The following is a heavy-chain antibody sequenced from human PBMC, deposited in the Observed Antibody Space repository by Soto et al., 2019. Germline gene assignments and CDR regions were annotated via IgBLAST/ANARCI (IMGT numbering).Heavy chain of an antibody. CDR3: AKDLEDCSGGTCYSSFDAFDI. Sequence: GGSLRLSCAASGFTFSSYGMHWVRQAPGKGLEWVAVISYDGSNKYYADSVKGRFTISRDNSKNTLYLQMNSLRAEDTAVYYCAKDLEDCSGGTCYSSFDAFDIWGQGTMVTVSS. J-gene: IGHJ3*02. D-gene: IGHD2-15*01. CDR1: GFTFSSYG. CDR2: ISYDGSNK. V-gene: IGHV3-30*18.